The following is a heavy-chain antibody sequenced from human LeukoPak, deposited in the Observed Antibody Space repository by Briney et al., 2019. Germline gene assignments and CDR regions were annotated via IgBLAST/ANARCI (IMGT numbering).Heavy chain of an antibody. CDR1: GYSFTSYW. Sequence: RESLKISCKGSGYSFTSYWIGWVRQMPGKGLEWMGIIYPGDSDTRYSPSFQGQVTISANKSISTAYLQWSSLKASDTAMYYCARQEVAAAAWAPNWFDPWGQGTLVTVSS. D-gene: IGHD6-13*01. V-gene: IGHV5-51*01. CDR3: ARQEVAAAAWAPNWFDP. J-gene: IGHJ5*02. CDR2: IYPGDSDT.